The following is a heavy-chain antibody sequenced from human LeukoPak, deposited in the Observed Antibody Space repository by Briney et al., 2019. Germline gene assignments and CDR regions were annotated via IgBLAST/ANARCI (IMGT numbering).Heavy chain of an antibody. CDR3: ARDSVGDNCSGGSCYGYYYYYYMDV. D-gene: IGHD2-15*01. J-gene: IGHJ6*03. CDR1: GGSFSGYY. CDR2: INHSGST. Sequence: SETLSLTCAVYGGSFSGYYWSWIRQPPGKGLEWIGEINHSGSTNYNPSLKSRVTISVDTSKNQFSLKLSSVTAADTAVYYCARDSVGDNCSGGSCYGYYYYYYMDVWGKGTTVTVSS. V-gene: IGHV4-34*01.